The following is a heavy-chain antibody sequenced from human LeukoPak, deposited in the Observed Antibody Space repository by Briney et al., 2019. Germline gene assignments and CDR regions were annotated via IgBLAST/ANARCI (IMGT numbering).Heavy chain of an antibody. CDR2: ISWNSGSI. CDR3: AKDLTYYYDSSGLIGY. Sequence: GRSLRLSCAASGFTFDDYAMHWVRQAPGKGLEWVSGISWNSGSIGYADSVKGRFTISRDNAKNSLYLQMNSLRAEDTALYYCAKDLTYYYDSSGLIGYWGQGTLVTVSS. CDR1: GFTFDDYA. J-gene: IGHJ4*02. V-gene: IGHV3-9*01. D-gene: IGHD3-22*01.